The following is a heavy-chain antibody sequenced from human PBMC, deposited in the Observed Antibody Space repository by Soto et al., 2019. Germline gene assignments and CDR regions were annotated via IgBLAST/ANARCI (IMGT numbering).Heavy chain of an antibody. CDR1: GFTISTYH. V-gene: IGHV3-48*02. CDR3: TRDGRRGYDMDV. CDR2: ISTDLRAL. Sequence: GGSLRLSCAASGFTISTYHLNWVRQAPGKGLEWVSYISTDLRALYYADSVRGRFTISRDNAKNSLYLQMTSLRDEDTGVYYCTRDGRRGYDMDVWGQGTTVTVSS. J-gene: IGHJ6*02. D-gene: IGHD1-26*01.